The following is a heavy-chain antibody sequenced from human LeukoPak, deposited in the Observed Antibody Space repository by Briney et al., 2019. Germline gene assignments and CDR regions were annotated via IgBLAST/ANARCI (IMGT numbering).Heavy chain of an antibody. J-gene: IGHJ5*02. CDR1: GYSISSGYY. Sequence: PSETLSLTCTVSGYSISSGYYWGWIRQPPGKGLEWIGSIYHSGSTYYNSSLKSRVTISVDTSKNQFSLKLNSVTAADTAVYYCATVPRLYSSSFINWFDPWGQGTLVTVSS. CDR3: ATVPRLYSSSFINWFDP. CDR2: IYHSGST. V-gene: IGHV4-38-2*02. D-gene: IGHD6-13*01.